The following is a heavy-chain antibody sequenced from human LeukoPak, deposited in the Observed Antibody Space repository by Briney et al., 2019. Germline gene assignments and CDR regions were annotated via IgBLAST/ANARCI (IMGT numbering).Heavy chain of an antibody. CDR3: AKDQYYDFWSGYQRDYYYYYMDG. V-gene: IGHV3-23*01. D-gene: IGHD3-3*01. CDR2: ISGSGGST. J-gene: IGHJ6*03. CDR1: GFTFSSYA. Sequence: GGSLRLSCAASGFTFSSYAMSWVRQAPGKGLEWVSAISGSGGSTYYADSVKGRFTISRDNSNNTLYLQMNSLRAEDTAVYYCAKDQYYDFWSGYQRDYYYYYMDGWGKGTTVTVSS.